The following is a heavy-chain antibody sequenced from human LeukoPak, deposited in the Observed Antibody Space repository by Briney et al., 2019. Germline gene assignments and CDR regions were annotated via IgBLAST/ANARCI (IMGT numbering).Heavy chain of an antibody. Sequence: GRSLRLSCAASGFTFDDYAMHWVRQAPGKGLEWVSGISWNSGSIGYADSAKGRFTISRDNAKNSLYLQMNSLRAEDTALYYCAKDMGPYYYDSSGYPERYFDYWGQGTLVTVSS. CDR3: AKDMGPYYYDSSGYPERYFDY. D-gene: IGHD3-22*01. V-gene: IGHV3-9*01. CDR2: ISWNSGSI. CDR1: GFTFDDYA. J-gene: IGHJ4*02.